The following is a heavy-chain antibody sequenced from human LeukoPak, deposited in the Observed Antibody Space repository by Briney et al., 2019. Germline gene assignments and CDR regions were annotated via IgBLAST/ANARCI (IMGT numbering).Heavy chain of an antibody. J-gene: IGHJ3*02. Sequence: PGGSLRLSCAASGFTFDDYAMHWVRQAPGKGLEWVSGISWNSGSIGYADSVKGRFTISRDNAMNSLYLQMNSLRAEDTALYYCAKDISRITMIVVGAFDIWGQGTMVTVSS. D-gene: IGHD3-22*01. CDR1: GFTFDDYA. CDR2: ISWNSGSI. CDR3: AKDISRITMIVVGAFDI. V-gene: IGHV3-9*01.